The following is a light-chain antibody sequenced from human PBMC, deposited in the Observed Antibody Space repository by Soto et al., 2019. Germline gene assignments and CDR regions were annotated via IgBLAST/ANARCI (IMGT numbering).Light chain of an antibody. Sequence: DIVMTQSPATLSVAPGERVTFSCRASQGVSRKLAWYQHKPGQAPRLLISGASTGATGIPARFSGSGSGTEFTLTISSLQPEDFATYYCQQSYSTPLAFGQGTKVDIK. CDR1: QGVSRK. J-gene: IGKJ1*01. CDR3: QQSYSTPLA. V-gene: IGKV3-15*01. CDR2: GAS.